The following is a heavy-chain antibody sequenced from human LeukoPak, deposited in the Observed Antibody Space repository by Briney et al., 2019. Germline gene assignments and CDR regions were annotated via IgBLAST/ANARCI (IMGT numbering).Heavy chain of an antibody. V-gene: IGHV4-59*01. Sequence: SESLSLTCSVSGGAISRYYWSWIRQPPGKGLEWIGYIYYSGSTNYNPSLKSRVTISVDTSKNQFSLKLSSVTAADTAVYYCASGAYSYYYMDVWGKGTTVTISS. CDR1: GGAISRYY. D-gene: IGHD1-26*01. CDR3: ASGAYSYYYMDV. CDR2: IYYSGST. J-gene: IGHJ6*03.